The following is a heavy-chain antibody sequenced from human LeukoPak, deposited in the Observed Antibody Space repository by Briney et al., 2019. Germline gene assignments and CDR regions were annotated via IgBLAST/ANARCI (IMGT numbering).Heavy chain of an antibody. Sequence: ASVKVSCKASGYTFTGYYMHWVRQAPGQGLEWMGWINPNSGGTNYAQKFQGRVTMTRDTSISTAHMELSRLRSDDTAVYYCARVMVRGVYYFDYWGQGTLVTVSS. D-gene: IGHD3-10*01. J-gene: IGHJ4*02. CDR3: ARVMVRGVYYFDY. V-gene: IGHV1-2*02. CDR2: INPNSGGT. CDR1: GYTFTGYY.